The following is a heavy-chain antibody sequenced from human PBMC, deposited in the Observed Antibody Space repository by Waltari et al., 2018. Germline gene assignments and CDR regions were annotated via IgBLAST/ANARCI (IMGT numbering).Heavy chain of an antibody. CDR2: IIPIFGTA. J-gene: IGHJ6*02. CDR1: GGTFSSYA. V-gene: IGHV1-69*05. CDR3: AKKGWGATAYYGMDV. D-gene: IGHD1-26*01. Sequence: QVQLVQSGAEVKKPGSSVKVSCKASGGTFSSYAISWVRQAPGQGLEWMGGIIPIFGTANYAQKFQGRVTMTRDTSISTAYMELSRLRSDDTAVYYCAKKGWGATAYYGMDVWGQGTTVTVSS.